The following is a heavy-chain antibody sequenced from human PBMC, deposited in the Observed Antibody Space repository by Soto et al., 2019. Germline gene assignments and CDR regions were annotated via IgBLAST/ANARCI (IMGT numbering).Heavy chain of an antibody. D-gene: IGHD2-15*01. Sequence: QVQLVQSGSEVKKPGASVKVSCKASGYTFTNCGMSWVRQAPGQGLEWMGWISAYNGNTNHAQNFQGRVTMTTDTSTNTAYMELRSLRSDDTAVYYCARCYCSVGSCYSCWHFDLWGRGALVTVSS. CDR3: ARCYCSVGSCYSCWHFDL. CDR2: ISAYNGNT. J-gene: IGHJ2*01. V-gene: IGHV1-18*01. CDR1: GYTFTNCG.